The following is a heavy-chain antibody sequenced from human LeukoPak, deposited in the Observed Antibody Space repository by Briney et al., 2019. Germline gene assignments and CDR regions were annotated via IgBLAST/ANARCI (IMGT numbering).Heavy chain of an antibody. CDR3: AKGDCGRDCYYGINY. V-gene: IGHV3-30*02. D-gene: IGHD2-21*02. CDR1: GFIFSTYG. J-gene: IGHJ4*02. Sequence: GGSLRLSCAASGFIFSTYGMHWVRQAPGKGLEWVAFIRYDGTKKDYADSVKGRFTISRDNSKDTVDLQLNSLRAEDTAVYYCAKGDCGRDCYYGINYWGQGSLVTVSS. CDR2: IRYDGTKK.